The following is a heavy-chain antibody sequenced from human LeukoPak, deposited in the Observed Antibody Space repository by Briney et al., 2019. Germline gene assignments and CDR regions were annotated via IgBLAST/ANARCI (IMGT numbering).Heavy chain of an antibody. D-gene: IGHD6-13*01. V-gene: IGHV4-59*01. CDR2: IYYSGST. CDR1: GGSISSYY. Sequence: SETLSLTCTVSGGSISSYYWSWIRQPPWKGLEWIGYIYYSGSTNYNPSLKSRVTISVDTSKNQFSLKLSSVTAADTAVYYCARELIAAAGAFFDYWGQGTLVTVSS. CDR3: ARELIAAAGAFFDY. J-gene: IGHJ4*02.